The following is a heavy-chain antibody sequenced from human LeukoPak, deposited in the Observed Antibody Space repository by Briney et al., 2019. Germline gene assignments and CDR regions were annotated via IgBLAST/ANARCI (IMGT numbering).Heavy chain of an antibody. D-gene: IGHD3-3*01. J-gene: IGHJ6*03. Sequence: PGGSLRLSCAASRFTVSSNYMSWVRQAPGKGLEWVSVIYSGGSTYYADSVKGRFTISRDNSKNTLYLQMNSLRAEDTAVYYCARVREDITIFGVAYYYYYYMDVWGKGTTVTVSS. CDR2: IYSGGST. CDR1: RFTVSSNY. V-gene: IGHV3-53*01. CDR3: ARVREDITIFGVAYYYYYYMDV.